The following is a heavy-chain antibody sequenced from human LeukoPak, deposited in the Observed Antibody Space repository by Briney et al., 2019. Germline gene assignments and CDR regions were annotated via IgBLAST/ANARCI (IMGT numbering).Heavy chain of an antibody. CDR3: AREMATITSDY. V-gene: IGHV3-20*04. Sequence: PWGALRLSCAASGFIFEDNGMSWVRQAPGKGLEWVSGINWNGETTGYVDSVKGRFTISRDNAKNSLYLQMNSLRAEDTAVYYCAREMATITSDYWGQGTLVTVSS. J-gene: IGHJ4*02. CDR1: GFIFEDNG. CDR2: INWNGETT. D-gene: IGHD5-24*01.